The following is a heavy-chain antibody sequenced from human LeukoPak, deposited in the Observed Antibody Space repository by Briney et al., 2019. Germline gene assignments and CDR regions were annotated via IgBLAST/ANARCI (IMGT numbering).Heavy chain of an antibody. V-gene: IGHV5-51*01. CDR1: GYKLTNNW. CDR3: ARHHIAVAPDY. Sequence: GESLKISCKISGYKLTNNWIGWVRQMPGKGLEWMGIIYPGDSDTRYSPSFQGQVTISADKSISTAYLQWSSLKASDTAMYYCARHHIAVAPDYWGQGTLVTVSS. J-gene: IGHJ4*02. CDR2: IYPGDSDT. D-gene: IGHD6-19*01.